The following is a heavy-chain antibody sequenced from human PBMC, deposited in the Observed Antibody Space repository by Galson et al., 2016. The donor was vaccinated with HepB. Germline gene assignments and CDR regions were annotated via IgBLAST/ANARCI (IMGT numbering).Heavy chain of an antibody. CDR2: IDGGGST. J-gene: IGHJ4*02. CDR1: GFTVSSKY. D-gene: IGHD5-18*01. V-gene: IGHV3-53*01. CDR3: AKGKGRGTWHTYAFDI. Sequence: SLRLSCAASGFTVSSKYMSWVRQAPGKGLEWVSVIDGGGSTYYADSVKGRFTISRDNSKNTLYLQMNSLRADDTALYYCAKGKGRGTWHTYAFDIWGQGTLVIVSS.